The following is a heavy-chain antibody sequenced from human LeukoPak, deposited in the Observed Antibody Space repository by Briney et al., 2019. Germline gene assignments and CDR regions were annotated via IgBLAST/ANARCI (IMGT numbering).Heavy chain of an antibody. Sequence: NRGESLKIPCKGSGYSFTSYWIGWVRQMPGKGLEWMGIIYPGDSDTRYSPSFQGQVTISADKSISTAYLQWSSLKASDTAMYYCASQCSSTSCYGGGLDPWGQGTLVTVSS. J-gene: IGHJ5*02. V-gene: IGHV5-51*01. D-gene: IGHD2-2*01. CDR3: ASQCSSTSCYGGGLDP. CDR1: GYSFTSYW. CDR2: IYPGDSDT.